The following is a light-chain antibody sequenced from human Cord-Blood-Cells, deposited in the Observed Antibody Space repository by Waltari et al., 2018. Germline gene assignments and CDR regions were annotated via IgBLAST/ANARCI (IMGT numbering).Light chain of an antibody. CDR3: QQYKNWRPCDT. V-gene: IGKV3-15*01. J-gene: IGKJ4*02. CDR2: GAS. Sequence: EIVMTQSPATLSLSPGERATLSCRASQSVSSNLAWSQQKPGQAPRLLIYGASTRATGIPARFSGSGSGTEFTLTISSLQSEDFAVYYCQQYKNWRPCDTFGGGTKVEIK. CDR1: QSVSSN.